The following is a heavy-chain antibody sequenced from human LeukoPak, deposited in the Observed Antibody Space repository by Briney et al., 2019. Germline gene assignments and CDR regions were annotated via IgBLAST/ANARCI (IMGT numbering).Heavy chain of an antibody. D-gene: IGHD2-15*01. Sequence: GGSLRLSCAASGFTFSSYGMSWVRQAPGKGLEWVSAISGSGGSTYYADSVKGRFTISRDNSNNTLYLQMNSLRPEDTGVYYCARDGILPRFDYWGQGTLLTVSS. CDR1: GFTFSSYG. J-gene: IGHJ4*02. V-gene: IGHV3-23*01. CDR3: ARDGILPRFDY. CDR2: ISGSGGST.